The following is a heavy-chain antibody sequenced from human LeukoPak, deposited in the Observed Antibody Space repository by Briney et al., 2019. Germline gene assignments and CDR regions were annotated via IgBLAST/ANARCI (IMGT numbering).Heavy chain of an antibody. V-gene: IGHV1-18*01. CDR3: ARLMTTVTTFDY. J-gene: IGHJ4*02. CDR1: GYTFTSYG. Sequence: GASVKVSCKASGYTFTSYGITWVRQAPGQGLEWMGWISAYSGNTNYAQKFQGRVTKTTDTSTSTAYMELRSLRSDDTAVYYCARLMTTVTTFDYWGQGTLVTVSS. CDR2: ISAYSGNT. D-gene: IGHD4-17*01.